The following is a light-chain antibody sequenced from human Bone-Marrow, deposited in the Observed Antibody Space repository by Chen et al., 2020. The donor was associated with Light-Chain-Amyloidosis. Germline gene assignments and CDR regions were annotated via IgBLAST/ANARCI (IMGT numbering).Light chain of an antibody. J-gene: IGLJ3*02. Sequence: QSVLTQPPSASWTPGQRVTISCSGSSSNIGSNYVYWYQQLPGTAPKLLIYRNNQRPSGVPYRFSGSKSGTSASLAISGLRSEDEADYYCAAWDDSLSGWVFGGGTKLTVL. CDR1: SSNIGSNY. V-gene: IGLV1-47*01. CDR3: AAWDDSLSGWV. CDR2: RNN.